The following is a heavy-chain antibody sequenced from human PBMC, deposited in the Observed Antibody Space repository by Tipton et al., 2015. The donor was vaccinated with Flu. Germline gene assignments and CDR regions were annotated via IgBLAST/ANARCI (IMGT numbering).Heavy chain of an antibody. CDR2: VHPTGNG. V-gene: IGHV4-38-2*02. CDR3: ARTYGPFNWFDP. CDR1: GDSMRRDYF. J-gene: IGHJ5*02. D-gene: IGHD3-10*01. Sequence: TLSLTCTVSGDSMRRDYFWGWIRQAPGKGLEWIGNVHPTGNGYYNVSLRSRVTIAVDRPKNQFSLSLTSVTAADTAVYYCARTYGPFNWFDPWGQGTLVTVSS.